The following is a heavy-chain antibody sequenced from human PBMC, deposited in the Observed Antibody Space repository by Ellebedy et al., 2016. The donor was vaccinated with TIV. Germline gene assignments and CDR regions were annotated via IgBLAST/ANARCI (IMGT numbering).Heavy chain of an antibody. V-gene: IGHV3-30*18. J-gene: IGHJ6*02. CDR2: ISYDRSKK. CDR1: GFAFSDYG. CDR3: AKDQIEPPPSYDVPAAGATDYYDIDV. D-gene: IGHD6-13*01. Sequence: GESLKISCAASGFAFSDYGMHWVRQAPGKGLEWLAVISYDRSKKYYADSVKGRFTISRDNSKNTLFLQMNSLRAEDSAVYYFAKDQIEPPPSYDVPAAGATDYYDIDVWGQGTTVTVSS.